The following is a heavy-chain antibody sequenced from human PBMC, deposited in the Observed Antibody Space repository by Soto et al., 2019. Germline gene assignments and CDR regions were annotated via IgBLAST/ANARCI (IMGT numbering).Heavy chain of an antibody. CDR2: IGTAGDP. CDR1: GFILSGYD. D-gene: IGHD3-22*01. J-gene: IGHJ6*02. Sequence: EEQLVESRGGLVQPGGSLRLSCVASGFILSGYDMHWVRQATGEGLEWVSAIGTAGDPYYSGSVKGRFTISRGNAENSVYLQMNSLRAGDTAVYYCARAGYDSSGYYFYAMDVWGPGTTVTVSS. V-gene: IGHV3-13*05. CDR3: ARAGYDSSGYYFYAMDV.